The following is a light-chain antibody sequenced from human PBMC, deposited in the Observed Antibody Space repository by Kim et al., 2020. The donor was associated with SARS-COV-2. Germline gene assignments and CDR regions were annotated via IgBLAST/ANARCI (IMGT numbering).Light chain of an antibody. CDR2: DVY. CDR1: SSDVGSYNY. CDR3: SSYTSNNTLV. V-gene: IGLV2-14*03. Sequence: QSALTQPASVSASPGQSITISCTGASSDVGSYNYVSWYQRHPGTAPKLMIYDVYKRPSGVSNRFSGSKSGNTASLTISRLQAEDEADYYCSSYTSNNTLVFGGGTQLTVL. J-gene: IGLJ3*02.